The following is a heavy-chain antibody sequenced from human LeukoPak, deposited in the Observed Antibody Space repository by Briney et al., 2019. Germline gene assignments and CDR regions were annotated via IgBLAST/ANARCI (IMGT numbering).Heavy chain of an antibody. J-gene: IGHJ4*02. V-gene: IGHV4-4*07. CDR2: IYTSGST. D-gene: IGHD3-22*01. CDR3: ARGPYYYDSSGYSDY. CDR1: GGSISSYY. Sequence: PSETLSLTCTVSGGSISSYYWSWIRQSAGKGLEWIGRIYTSGSTNYNPSLKSRVTMSVDTSKNQFSLKLSSVTAADTAVYYCARGPYYYDSSGYSDYWGQGTLVTVSS.